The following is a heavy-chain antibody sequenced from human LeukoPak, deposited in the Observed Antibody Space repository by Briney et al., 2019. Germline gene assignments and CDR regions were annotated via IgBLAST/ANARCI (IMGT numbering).Heavy chain of an antibody. Sequence: KPSETLSLTCTVSGGSISSYYWSWIRQPPGKGLEWIGYIYYSGSTNYNPSLKSRVTISVDTSKNQFSLKLSSVTAADTAVYYCARDPSGSYVFDYWGQGTLVTVSS. CDR3: ARDPSGSYVFDY. J-gene: IGHJ4*02. D-gene: IGHD1-26*01. CDR2: IYYSGST. V-gene: IGHV4-59*01. CDR1: GGSISSYY.